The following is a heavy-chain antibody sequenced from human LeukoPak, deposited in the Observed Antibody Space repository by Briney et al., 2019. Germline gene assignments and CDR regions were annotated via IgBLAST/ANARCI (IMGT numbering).Heavy chain of an antibody. Sequence: PSETLSLTCAVYGGSFSGYYWSWIRQPPGKGLEWIAYIHYTGITNYNPFLKSRVTISLDTSKNQFSLKLNSVTAADTAFYYCARILEGSGAAFDIWGQGTMVTVSS. J-gene: IGHJ3*02. D-gene: IGHD1-26*01. CDR3: ARILEGSGAAFDI. CDR2: IHYTGIT. V-gene: IGHV4-59*01. CDR1: GGSFSGYY.